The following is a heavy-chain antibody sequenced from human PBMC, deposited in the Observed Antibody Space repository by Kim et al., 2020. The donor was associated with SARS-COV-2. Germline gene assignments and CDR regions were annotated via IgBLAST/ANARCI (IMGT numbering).Heavy chain of an antibody. CDR2: IYYSGST. Sequence: SETLSLTCTVSGGSISSGGYYWSWIRQHPGKGLEWIGYIYYSGSTYYNPSLKSRVTISVDTSKNQFSLKLSSVTAADTAVYYCAREANDYGDYRYFDLWGRGTLVTVSS. D-gene: IGHD4-17*01. CDR3: AREANDYGDYRYFDL. CDR1: GGSISSGGYY. J-gene: IGHJ2*01. V-gene: IGHV4-31*03.